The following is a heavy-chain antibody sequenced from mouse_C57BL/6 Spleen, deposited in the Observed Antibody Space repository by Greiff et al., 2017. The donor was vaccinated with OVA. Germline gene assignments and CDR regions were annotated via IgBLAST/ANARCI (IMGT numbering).Heavy chain of an antibody. V-gene: IGHV2-9-1*01. D-gene: IGHD1-1*01. CDR2: IWTGGGT. CDR3: ARTGSLYYGSSYWYFDV. Sequence: QVQLKESGPGLVAPSQSLSITCTVSGFSLTSYAISWVRQPPGKGLEWLGVIWTGGGTNYNSALKSRLSISKDNSKSQVFLKMNSLQTDDTARYYCARTGSLYYGSSYWYFDVWGTGTTVTVSS. J-gene: IGHJ1*03. CDR1: GFSLTSYA.